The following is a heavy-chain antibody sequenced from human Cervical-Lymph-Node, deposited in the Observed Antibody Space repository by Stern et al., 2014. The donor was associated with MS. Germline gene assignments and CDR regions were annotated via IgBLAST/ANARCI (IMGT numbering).Heavy chain of an antibody. Sequence: VQLVQSGAEVKKPGASVKVSCKASGYTFTGYYMHWVRQAPGQGLEWMGRSNPNSGGTNYAQKFQGRVTMTRDTSISTAYMELSRLRSDDTAVYYCARERALIVGATTGFDYWGQGTLVTVSS. V-gene: IGHV1-2*06. D-gene: IGHD1-26*01. CDR1: GYTFTGYY. CDR3: ARERALIVGATTGFDY. CDR2: SNPNSGGT. J-gene: IGHJ4*02.